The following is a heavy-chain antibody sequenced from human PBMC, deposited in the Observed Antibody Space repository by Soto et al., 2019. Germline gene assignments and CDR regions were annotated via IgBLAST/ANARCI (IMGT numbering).Heavy chain of an antibody. V-gene: IGHV3-53*01. J-gene: IGHJ6*02. Sequence: GGSLRLSCAASGFTVSSNYMSWVRQAPGKGLEWVSVIYSGGSTYYADSVKGRFTISRDNSKNTLYLQMNSLRAEDTAVYYCARDSRGGAHKYYYYGMDVWGQGTTVTVSS. CDR1: GFTVSSNY. CDR2: IYSGGST. CDR3: ARDSRGGAHKYYYYGMDV.